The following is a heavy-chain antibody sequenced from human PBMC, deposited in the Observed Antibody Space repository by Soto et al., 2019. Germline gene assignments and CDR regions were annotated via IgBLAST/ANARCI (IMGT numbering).Heavy chain of an antibody. J-gene: IGHJ4*02. CDR2: IYYSGST. Sequence: QVQLQESGPGLVKPSQTLSLTCTVSGGSISSGGYYWSWIRQHPGKGLEWIGYIYYSGSTYYNPSLKSRVTISVDTSKNQFSLKLSSVTAADTAVYYCARGVLVYDSSGYYYRPVDYWGQGTLVTVSS. CDR3: ARGVLVYDSSGYYYRPVDY. V-gene: IGHV4-31*03. D-gene: IGHD3-22*01. CDR1: GGSISSGGYY.